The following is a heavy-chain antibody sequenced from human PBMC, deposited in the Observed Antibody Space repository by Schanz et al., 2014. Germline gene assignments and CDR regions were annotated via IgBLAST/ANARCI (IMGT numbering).Heavy chain of an antibody. CDR1: GFRFDDYA. CDR2: MSWNAVSL. J-gene: IGHJ1*01. Sequence: EVQLVESGGGLVQPGRSLRLSCVASGFRFDDYAMHWVRQAPGKGLEWVSGMSWNAVSLGYGGSVKGRFTISRDNAKNSTYLQMNSLRAGDTALYYCARDTAQTCIGPSCCDYFQHWGQGALVTVSS. V-gene: IGHV3-9*01. CDR3: ARDTAQTCIGPSCCDYFQH. D-gene: IGHD2-2*01.